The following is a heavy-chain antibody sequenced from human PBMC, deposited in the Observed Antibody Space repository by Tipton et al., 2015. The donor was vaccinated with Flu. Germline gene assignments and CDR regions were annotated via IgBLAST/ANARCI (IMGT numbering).Heavy chain of an antibody. V-gene: IGHV3-11*04. Sequence: QVQLVQSGGGLVKPGGSLRLSCAASGFTFSHYYMSWIRQAPGKGLEWVSYISSSGSRIYYADSVKGRFTISRDNAKNSLYLQMSSLRDEDTAVYYCARDRGGSYTEIDFWGQGTLVTVSS. CDR1: GFTFSHYY. CDR2: ISSSGSRI. J-gene: IGHJ4*02. D-gene: IGHD1-26*01. CDR3: ARDRGGSYTEIDF.